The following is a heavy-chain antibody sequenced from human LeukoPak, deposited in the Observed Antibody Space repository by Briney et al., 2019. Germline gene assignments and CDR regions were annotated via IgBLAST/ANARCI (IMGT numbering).Heavy chain of an antibody. Sequence: ASVKVSCKASGYTFTGYYIHWVRQAPGQGLEWTGWINPNSGGTNYAQKFQGGVTMTRDTSISTAYMELRSLRSDDSAVYYCARSTSRRDYYDSSGYYKFDYWGQGTLVTVSS. D-gene: IGHD3-22*01. CDR1: GYTFTGYY. V-gene: IGHV1-2*02. CDR2: INPNSGGT. J-gene: IGHJ4*02. CDR3: ARSTSRRDYYDSSGYYKFDY.